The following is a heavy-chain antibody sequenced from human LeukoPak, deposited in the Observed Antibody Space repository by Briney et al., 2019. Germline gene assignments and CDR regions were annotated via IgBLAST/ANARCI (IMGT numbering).Heavy chain of an antibody. V-gene: IGHV4-30-4*08. CDR3: ASSEKDEVLRFLEWSPGFDY. CDR1: GGSISSGDYY. Sequence: PSETLSLTCTVSGGSISSGDYYWSWMRQPPGKGLEWIGYIYYSGSTSYNPSLKSRVTILVDTSKNQFSLKLSSMTAADTAVYYCASSEKDEVLRFLEWSPGFDYWGQGTLVTLSS. J-gene: IGHJ4*02. D-gene: IGHD3-3*01. CDR2: IYYSGST.